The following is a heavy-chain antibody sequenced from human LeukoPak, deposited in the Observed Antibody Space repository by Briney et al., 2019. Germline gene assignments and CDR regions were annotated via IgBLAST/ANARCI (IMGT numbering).Heavy chain of an antibody. J-gene: IGHJ4*02. CDR1: GFTFSSYA. V-gene: IGHV3-23*01. D-gene: IGHD6-19*01. CDR3: AHIGLIRTAITPIAVAGLDY. CDR2: ISGSGGST. Sequence: PGGSLRLSCAASGFTFSSYAMGWVRQAPGKGLEWVSAISGSGGSTYYADSVKGRFTISRDNSKNTLYLQMNSLRAEDTAVYYCAHIGLIRTAITPIAVAGLDYWGQGTLVTVSS.